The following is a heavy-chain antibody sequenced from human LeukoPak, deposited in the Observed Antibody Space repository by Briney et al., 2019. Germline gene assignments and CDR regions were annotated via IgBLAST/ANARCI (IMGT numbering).Heavy chain of an antibody. V-gene: IGHV4-39*07. D-gene: IGHD1-1*01. J-gene: IGHJ4*02. CDR3: ARSGTGTTSFDY. Sequence: GSLRLSCAASGFTVSSNYMSWVRQAPGKGLEWIGSIYYSGSTYYNPSLKSRVTISVDTSKNQFSLKLSSVTAADTAVYYCARSGTGTTSFDYWGQGTLVTVSS. CDR2: IYYSGST. CDR1: GFTVSSNY.